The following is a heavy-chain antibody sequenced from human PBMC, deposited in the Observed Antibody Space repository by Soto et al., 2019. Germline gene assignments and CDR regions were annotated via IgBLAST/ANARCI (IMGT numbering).Heavy chain of an antibody. Sequence: PSETLSLTCTVSGGSISSYYWSWIRQPPGKGLEWIGYIYYSGSTNYNPSLKSRVTISVDTSKNQFSLKLSSVTAADTAVYYCARGYYDSSGYYYFPYWGQGTLVTVSS. CDR3: ARGYYDSSGYYYFPY. CDR2: IYYSGST. J-gene: IGHJ4*02. V-gene: IGHV4-59*01. D-gene: IGHD3-22*01. CDR1: GGSISSYY.